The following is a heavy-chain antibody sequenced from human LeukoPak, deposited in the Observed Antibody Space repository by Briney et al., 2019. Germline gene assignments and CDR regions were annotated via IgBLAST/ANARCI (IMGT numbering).Heavy chain of an antibody. D-gene: IGHD2-15*01. Sequence: GGSLRLSCEASGFTLSSYAMSWVRQAPGKGLEWVSAISGSGGSTYYADSVKGRFTISRDNSKNTLYLQMNSLRAEDTAVYYCARVASYCSGGSCYSYYYYGMDVWGQGTTVTVSS. CDR2: ISGSGGST. CDR1: GFTLSSYA. V-gene: IGHV3-23*01. J-gene: IGHJ6*02. CDR3: ARVASYCSGGSCYSYYYYGMDV.